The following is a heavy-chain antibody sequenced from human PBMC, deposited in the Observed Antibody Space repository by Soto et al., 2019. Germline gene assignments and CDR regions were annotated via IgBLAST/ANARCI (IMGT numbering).Heavy chain of an antibody. CDR1: GFTFSNAW. CDR2: IKSKTDGGTT. Sequence: ESGGGLVKPGGSLRLSCAASGFTFSNAWMSWVRQAPGKGLEWVGRIKSKTDGGTTDYAAPVKGRFTISRDDSKNTLYLQMNSLKTEDTAVYYCTTFVVVTAIPDYWGQGTLVTVSS. D-gene: IGHD2-21*02. J-gene: IGHJ4*02. V-gene: IGHV3-15*01. CDR3: TTFVVVTAIPDY.